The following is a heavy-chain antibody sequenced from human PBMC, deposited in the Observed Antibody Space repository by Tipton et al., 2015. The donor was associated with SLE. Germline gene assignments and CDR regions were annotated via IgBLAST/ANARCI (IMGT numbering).Heavy chain of an antibody. Sequence: SLRLSCAASGFSFDDNAMHWVRQGPGKGLEWVSSISWNSGIIAYADSVKGRFTISRDNAKKSLFLQMNSLRPEDTALYYCAKDQVGDWFIESWGTGSLVTVSA. CDR2: ISWNSGII. CDR1: GFSFDDNA. CDR3: AKDQVGDWFIES. D-gene: IGHD3-9*01. V-gene: IGHV3-9*01. J-gene: IGHJ1*01.